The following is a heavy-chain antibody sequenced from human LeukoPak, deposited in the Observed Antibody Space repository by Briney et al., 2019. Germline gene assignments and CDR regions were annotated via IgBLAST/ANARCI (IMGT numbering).Heavy chain of an antibody. D-gene: IGHD1-1*01. Sequence: GSLRLSCTASGFPFSGYGMHWVRQAPGKGPEWVAAISSDGSKKDYADSVKGRFSISRDKSKNTLYLQMNSLRPEDTAVYYCATEYDNLDDYFDYWGQGTLVIVSS. CDR1: GFPFSGYG. V-gene: IGHV3-30*03. J-gene: IGHJ4*02. CDR2: ISSDGSKK. CDR3: ATEYDNLDDYFDY.